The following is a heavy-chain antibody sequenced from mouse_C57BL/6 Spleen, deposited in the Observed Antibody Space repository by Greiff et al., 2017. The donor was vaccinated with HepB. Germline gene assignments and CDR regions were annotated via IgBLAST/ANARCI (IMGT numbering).Heavy chain of an antibody. Sequence: EVQLQQSGPELVKPGASVKISCKASGYSFTDYNMNWVKQSNGKSLEWIGVINPNDGTTSYNQKFKGKATLTVDQSSSTAYMQLNSLTSEDSAVYYCANYYGSSYYAMDYWGQGTSVTVSS. J-gene: IGHJ4*01. V-gene: IGHV1-39*01. D-gene: IGHD1-1*01. CDR3: ANYYGSSYYAMDY. CDR2: INPNDGTT. CDR1: GYSFTDYN.